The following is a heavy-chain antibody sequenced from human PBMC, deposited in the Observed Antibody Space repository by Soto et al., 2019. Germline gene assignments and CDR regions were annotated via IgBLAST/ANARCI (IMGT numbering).Heavy chain of an antibody. CDR3: ARPWYSSSWPLFDY. V-gene: IGHV1-8*01. J-gene: IGHJ4*02. D-gene: IGHD6-13*01. Sequence: ASVKVSCKASGYTFTSYDINWVRQATGQGLEWMGWMNPNSGNTGYAQKFQGRVTMTRDTSTSTVYMELSSLRSEDTAVYYCARPWYSSSWPLFDYWGQGTLVTVS. CDR1: GYTFTSYD. CDR2: MNPNSGNT.